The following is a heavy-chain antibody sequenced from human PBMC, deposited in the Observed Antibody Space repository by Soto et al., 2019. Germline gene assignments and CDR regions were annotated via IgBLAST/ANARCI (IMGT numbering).Heavy chain of an antibody. V-gene: IGHV3-33*01. D-gene: IGHD6-19*01. CDR1: GFTFSSYG. Sequence: SLRLSCAASGFTFSSYGMHWVRQAPGKGLEWVAVIWYDGSNKYYADSVKGRFTISRDNSKNTLYLQMNSLRAEDTVVYYCARDSTYSSGWGNWFDPWGQGTLVTVSS. CDR2: IWYDGSNK. J-gene: IGHJ5*02. CDR3: ARDSTYSSGWGNWFDP.